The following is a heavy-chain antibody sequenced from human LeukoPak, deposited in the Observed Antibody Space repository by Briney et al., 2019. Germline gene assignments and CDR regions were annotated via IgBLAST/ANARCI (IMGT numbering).Heavy chain of an antibody. CDR1: GFTFSSYG. Sequence: GGSLRLSCAASGFTFSSYGMNWVRQAPGKGLEWVSYISSGRDTIYYADSAKGRFTISRDNAKNSLYLQMNSLRVEDTAVYYCARDSSMLRGPLVIYYFDFWGQGTLVTVSS. V-gene: IGHV3-48*03. CDR3: ARDSSMLRGPLVIYYFDF. CDR2: ISSGRDTI. D-gene: IGHD3-10*01. J-gene: IGHJ4*02.